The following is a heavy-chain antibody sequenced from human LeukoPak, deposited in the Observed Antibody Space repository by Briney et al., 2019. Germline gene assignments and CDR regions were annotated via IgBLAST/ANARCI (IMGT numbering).Heavy chain of an antibody. D-gene: IGHD4-11*01. J-gene: IGHJ4*02. CDR3: ARRTYSNYFFDY. CDR2: ISGSGDSK. V-gene: IGHV3-11*01. Sequence: PGGSLRLSCAASGFAFSDYYMNWIRQAPGKGLEWVSYISGSGDSKFYADSVKGRFTISRDNAKSSLYPQMNSLRAEDTAVYYCARRTYSNYFFDYWGQGALVTVSS. CDR1: GFAFSDYY.